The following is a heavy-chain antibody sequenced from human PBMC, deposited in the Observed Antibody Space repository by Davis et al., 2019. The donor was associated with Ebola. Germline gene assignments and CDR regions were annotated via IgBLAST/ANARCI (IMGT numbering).Heavy chain of an antibody. CDR3: ARRSLFMITFGGVIVRENYFDY. J-gene: IGHJ4*02. V-gene: IGHV4-59*08. Sequence: PSETLSLTCTVSGGSISSYYWSWIRQHPGKGLEWIGYIYYSGSTYYNPSLKSRVTISVDTSKNQFSLKLSSVTAADTAVYYCARRSLFMITFGGVIVRENYFDYWGQGTLVTVSS. CDR2: IYYSGST. CDR1: GGSISSYY. D-gene: IGHD3-16*02.